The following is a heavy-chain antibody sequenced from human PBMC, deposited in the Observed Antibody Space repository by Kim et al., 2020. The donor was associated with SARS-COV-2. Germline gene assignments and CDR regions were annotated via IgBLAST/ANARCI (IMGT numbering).Heavy chain of an antibody. V-gene: IGHV3-23*01. J-gene: IGHJ2*01. D-gene: IGHD3-10*01. Sequence: GGSLRLSCVASGFTFSNYAMSWVRQAPGKGLEWVSTISGSGGSTYNAESVKGRFAISRDNTKNTVKLQMNNLRVEDAAVYYCAKHFGSGRPNYWYFDLWG. CDR3: AKHFGSGRPNYWYFDL. CDR1: GFTFSNYA. CDR2: ISGSGGST.